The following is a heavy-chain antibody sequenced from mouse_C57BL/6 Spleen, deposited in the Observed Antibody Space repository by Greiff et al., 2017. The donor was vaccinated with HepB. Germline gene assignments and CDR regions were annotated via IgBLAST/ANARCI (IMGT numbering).Heavy chain of an antibody. D-gene: IGHD2-2*01. CDR1: GFNIKDYY. Sequence: VQLQQSGAELVRPGASVKLSCTASGFNIKDYYMHWVKQRPEQGLEWIGRIDPEDGDTEYAPKFQGKATMTADTSSNTAYLQLSSLTSEDTAVYYCTTIYYGYDGWFAYWGQGTLVTVSA. CDR2: IDPEDGDT. V-gene: IGHV14-1*01. J-gene: IGHJ3*01. CDR3: TTIYYGYDGWFAY.